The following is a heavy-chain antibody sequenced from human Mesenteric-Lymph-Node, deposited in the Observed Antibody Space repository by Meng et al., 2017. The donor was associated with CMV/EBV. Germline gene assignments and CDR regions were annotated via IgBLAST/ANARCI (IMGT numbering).Heavy chain of an antibody. D-gene: IGHD2-8*01. J-gene: IGHJ5*02. CDR2: INPRSGGT. Sequence: ASVKVSCKASGYRFTDYFIHWVRHTPGQGPEWLGFINPRSGGTDYAQKFRGRVTMTRDTSISTVYMELSSLRLDDTALYYCARDGCNNGRCNWFDPWGQGSLVTVSS. V-gene: IGHV1-2*02. CDR3: ARDGCNNGRCNWFDP. CDR1: GYRFTDYF.